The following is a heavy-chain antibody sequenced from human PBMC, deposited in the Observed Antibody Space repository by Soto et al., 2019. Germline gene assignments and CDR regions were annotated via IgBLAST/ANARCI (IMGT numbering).Heavy chain of an antibody. CDR2: IYHSGST. V-gene: IGHV4-4*02. CDR1: GGSISSSNW. J-gene: IGHJ5*02. Sequence: SETLSLTCAVSGGSISSSNWWSWVRQPPGEGLEWIGQIYHSGSTNYNPSLKSRVTISVDKSKNQFSLKLSSVTAADTAVYYCARDEGYSSGWFWFDPWGQGTLVTVSS. D-gene: IGHD6-19*01. CDR3: ARDEGYSSGWFWFDP.